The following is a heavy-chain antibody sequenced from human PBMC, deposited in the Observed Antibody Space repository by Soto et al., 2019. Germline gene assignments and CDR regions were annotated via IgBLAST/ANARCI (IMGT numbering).Heavy chain of an antibody. Sequence: PGGSLRLSCAASGFTFSDYYMSWIRQAPGKGLEWVSYVSSSGSTIYYADSVKGRFTISRDNAKNSLYLQMNSLRAEDTAVYYCARGYYDFWSGYYSDNSMDVWGKGTTVTVSS. CDR3: ARGYYDFWSGYYSDNSMDV. J-gene: IGHJ6*03. V-gene: IGHV3-11*01. CDR1: GFTFSDYY. CDR2: VSSSGSTI. D-gene: IGHD3-3*01.